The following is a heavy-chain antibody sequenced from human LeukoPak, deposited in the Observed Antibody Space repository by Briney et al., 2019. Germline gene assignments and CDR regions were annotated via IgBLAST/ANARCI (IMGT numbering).Heavy chain of an antibody. CDR2: IRSKAYGGTT. Sequence: GSLRLSCPASGFTFGDYAMSWFRQAPGKGLEWVGFIRSKAYGGTTEYAASVKGRFTISRDDSKSIAYLQMNSLKTEDTAVYYCTRDSSGYWYNWFDPWGQGTLVTVSS. V-gene: IGHV3-49*03. CDR3: TRDSSGYWYNWFDP. J-gene: IGHJ5*02. D-gene: IGHD3-22*01. CDR1: GFTFGDYA.